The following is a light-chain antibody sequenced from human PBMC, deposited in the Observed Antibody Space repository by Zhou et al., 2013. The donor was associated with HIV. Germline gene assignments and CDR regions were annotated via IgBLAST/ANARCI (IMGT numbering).Light chain of an antibody. CDR3: QQRAKWPIT. Sequence: EIVLTQSPGTLSLSPGERATLSCRASQSVSSSYLAWYQQKPGQAPRLLIYDASNRATGIPARFSGSGSGTDFTLTISGLEPEDSVVYYCQQRAKWPITFGQGTRLEIQ. CDR1: QSVSSSY. J-gene: IGKJ5*01. CDR2: DAS. V-gene: IGKV3-11*01.